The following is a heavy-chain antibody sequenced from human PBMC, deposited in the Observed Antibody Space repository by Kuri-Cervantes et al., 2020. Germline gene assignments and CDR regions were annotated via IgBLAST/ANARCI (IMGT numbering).Heavy chain of an antibody. CDR2: IIPIFGTA. CDR1: GGTFSSYA. Sequence: SVKVSCKASGGTFSSYAISWVRQAPGQGLEWMGGIIPIFGTANYAQKFQGRVTITADESTSTAYMELSSLRSDDTAVYYCARGLVGAALQHPYYYYGMDVWGQGTTVTVSS. V-gene: IGHV1-69*13. J-gene: IGHJ6*02. D-gene: IGHD1-26*01. CDR3: ARGLVGAALQHPYYYYGMDV.